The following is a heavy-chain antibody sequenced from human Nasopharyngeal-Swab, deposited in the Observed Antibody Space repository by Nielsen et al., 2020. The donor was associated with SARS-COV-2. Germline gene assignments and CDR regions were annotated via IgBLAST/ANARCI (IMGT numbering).Heavy chain of an antibody. CDR3: AKDRSRGIFGVVIITYYFDY. Sequence: WIRQPPGKGLEWVVVISYDGSNKYYADSVKGRFTISRDNSKNTLYLQMNSLRAEDTAVYYCAKDRSRGIFGVVIITYYFDYWGQGTLVTVSS. CDR2: ISYDGSNK. V-gene: IGHV3-30*18. J-gene: IGHJ4*02. D-gene: IGHD3-3*02.